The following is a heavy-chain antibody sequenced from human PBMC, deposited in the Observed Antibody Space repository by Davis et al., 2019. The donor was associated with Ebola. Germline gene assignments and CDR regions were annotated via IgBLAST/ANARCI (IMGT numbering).Heavy chain of an antibody. J-gene: IGHJ5*02. Sequence: GESLKISCAASGFTFSSYWMSWVRQAPGKGLEWVANIKQDGSEKYYVDSVKGRFTISRDNAKNSLYLQMNSLKTEDTAVYYCTTREWYNWNYRGGKLGFDPWGQGTLVTVSS. V-gene: IGHV3-7*03. CDR1: GFTFSSYW. CDR3: TTREWYNWNYRGGKLGFDP. D-gene: IGHD1-7*01. CDR2: IKQDGSEK.